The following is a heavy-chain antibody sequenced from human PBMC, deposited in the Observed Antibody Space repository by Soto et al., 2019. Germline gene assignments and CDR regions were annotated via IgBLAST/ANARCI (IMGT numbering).Heavy chain of an antibody. CDR3: VRCGSFSRRDLSWYFDV. CDR1: GFSFSSHA. D-gene: IGHD3-16*02. J-gene: IGHJ2*01. Sequence: QLKESGGGLVQRGGSLRLSCVASGFSFSSHAMGWVRQAPGKGLEWVSSLIGGGGDTFYADSVKGRFTISRHNSRNTWYVQIDGLTAADAAVYYWVRCGSFSRRDLSWYFDVWGRGTPVSVSS. CDR2: LIGGGGDT. V-gene: IGHV3-23*01.